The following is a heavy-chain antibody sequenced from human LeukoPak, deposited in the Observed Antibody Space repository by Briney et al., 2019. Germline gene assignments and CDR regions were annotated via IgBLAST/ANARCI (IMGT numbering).Heavy chain of an antibody. D-gene: IGHD3-10*01. J-gene: IGHJ5*02. V-gene: IGHV1-69*05. CDR2: IIPIFGTA. Sequence: SVKVSCKASGGTFSSYAISWVRQAPGQGLGWMGGIIPIFGTANYAQKFQGRVTITTDESTSTAYMELSSLRSEDTAVYYCARSYGSGSYDWFDPWGQGTLVTVSS. CDR3: ARSYGSGSYDWFDP. CDR1: GGTFSSYA.